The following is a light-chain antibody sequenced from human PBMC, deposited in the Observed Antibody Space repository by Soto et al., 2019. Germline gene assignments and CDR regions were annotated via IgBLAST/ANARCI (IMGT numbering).Light chain of an antibody. J-gene: IGLJ1*01. CDR2: EVV. CDR3: FSFTTTSTHV. CDR1: KSDIGVYDF. V-gene: IGLV2-18*02. Sequence: QSALTQPPSASGSPGQSVTISCTGTKSDIGVYDFVSWYQHHPGKAPRLIIYEVVQRPSGVPDRFSGSKSGNTAYLTISGLQVEDEAEYFCFSFTTTSTHVFGTGTKVTVL.